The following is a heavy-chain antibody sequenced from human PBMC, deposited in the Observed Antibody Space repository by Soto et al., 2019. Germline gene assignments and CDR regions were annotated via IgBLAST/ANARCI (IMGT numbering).Heavy chain of an antibody. Sequence: GASVKVSCKASGYTFTSYYMHWVRQAPGQGLDWMGIINPSGGSTSYAQKFQGRVTMTRDTSTSTAYMELRSLRSDDTAVYYCARDIVPRAALPYWRPNFDYWGQGTLVTVSS. D-gene: IGHD2-8*01. CDR3: ARDIVPRAALPYWRPNFDY. V-gene: IGHV1-46*01. CDR1: GYTFTSYY. J-gene: IGHJ4*02. CDR2: INPSGGST.